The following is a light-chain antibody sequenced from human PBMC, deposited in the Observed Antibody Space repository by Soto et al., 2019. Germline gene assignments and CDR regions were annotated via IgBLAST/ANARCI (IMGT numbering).Light chain of an antibody. J-gene: IGKJ4*01. Sequence: EIVLTQSPATLSLSPGERATLSCRASQSVYSNVAWYQQIPGQAPRLLIYEASNRATGIPARFSGSGSGTDFTLNISSLEPEDFAVYYGQQCTNGLTFGGGTKVEIK. CDR1: QSVYSN. CDR3: QQCTNGLT. CDR2: EAS. V-gene: IGKV3-11*01.